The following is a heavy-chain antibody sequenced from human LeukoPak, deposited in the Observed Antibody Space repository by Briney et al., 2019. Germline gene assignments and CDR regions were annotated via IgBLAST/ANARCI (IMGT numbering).Heavy chain of an antibody. CDR1: RFIFRNYG. V-gene: IGHV3-30*19. J-gene: IGHJ4*02. Sequence: GRFLRLSCAASRFIFRNYGMHWVRQAPGKGLEWVAVISYDGSNKYYADSVKGRFTISRDNSKNTLYLQMNSLRAEDTAVYYCARARRDGVFDYWGQGTLVTVSS. CDR2: ISYDGSNK. CDR3: ARARRDGVFDY. D-gene: IGHD5-24*01.